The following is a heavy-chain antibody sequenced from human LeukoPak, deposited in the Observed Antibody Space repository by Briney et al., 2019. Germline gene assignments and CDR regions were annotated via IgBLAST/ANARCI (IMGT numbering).Heavy chain of an antibody. CDR3: AAAERRGVGSVSYHAIEY. D-gene: IGHD3-10*01. CDR1: GDSIVIDY. V-gene: IGHV4-4*07. J-gene: IGHJ4*02. Sequence: SETLSLTCTVSGDSIVIDYWSWARQPAGKGLEWIGRIYTSGSTKYNPSLKSRVTVSVDLSKNQFSLKLSSVTAADSAVYYCAAAERRGVGSVSYHAIEYWGQGTLVTVSS. CDR2: IYTSGST.